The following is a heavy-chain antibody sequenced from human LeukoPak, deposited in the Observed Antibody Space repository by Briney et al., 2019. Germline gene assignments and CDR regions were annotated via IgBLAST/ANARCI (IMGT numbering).Heavy chain of an antibody. V-gene: IGHV4-30-4*01. Sequence: SETLSLTCSVSGASITDSGYYWSWIRQPPGTGLELIGFVPFRGGTYYSPSLVSRVTISQDTSKNQFSLSLTSVTAADTAVYFCARGGPYGDPYTFWGQGRMIAVS. CDR3: ARGGPYGDPYTF. D-gene: IGHD4-17*01. CDR1: GASITDSGYY. CDR2: VPFRGGT. J-gene: IGHJ4*02.